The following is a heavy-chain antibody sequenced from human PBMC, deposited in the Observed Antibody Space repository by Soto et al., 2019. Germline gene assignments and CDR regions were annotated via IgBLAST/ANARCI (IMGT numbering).Heavy chain of an antibody. CDR2: IYYTGST. CDR1: GGSISSDY. V-gene: IGHV4-59*01. J-gene: IGHJ6*02. Sequence: QVQLQASGPGLVKPSETLSLTCSVSGGSISSDYWSWIRQPPRKGLEWISFIYYTGSTNYNPSLKSRVTISVDTSKVQFSLNLRSVTAGDTAVYYWARALRGVVVVSAREMDVWGQGTTVTVSS. CDR3: ARALRGVVVVSAREMDV. D-gene: IGHD2-15*01.